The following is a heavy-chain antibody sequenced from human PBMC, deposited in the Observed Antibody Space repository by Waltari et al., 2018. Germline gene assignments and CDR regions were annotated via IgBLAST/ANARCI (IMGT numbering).Heavy chain of an antibody. CDR2: IYYSGST. D-gene: IGHD2-8*02. V-gene: IGHV4-30-4*08. CDR1: GGSISSGDYY. CDR3: ARKGIELDYYYYMDV. Sequence: QVQLQESGPGLVKPSQTLSLTCTVSGGSISSGDYYWSWIRQPPGKGLEWIGYIYYSGSTYYNPSLKSRVTISVDTSKNQFSLKLSSVTAADTAVYYCARKGIELDYYYYMDVWGKGTTVTISS. J-gene: IGHJ6*03.